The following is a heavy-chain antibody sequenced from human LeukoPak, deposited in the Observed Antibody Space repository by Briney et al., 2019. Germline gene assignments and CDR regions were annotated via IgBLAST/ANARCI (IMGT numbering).Heavy chain of an antibody. V-gene: IGHV4-39*01. CDR3: ARLWGARTYYYNSSGADY. CDR1: GGSISSSSHY. J-gene: IGHJ4*02. D-gene: IGHD3-22*01. Sequence: PSETLSLTCTVSGGSISSSSHYWGWIRQPPGKGLEWIGSIYYSGSTYYNPSLKSRVTISVDTSKNQFSLKLSSVTAADTAVYYCARLWGARTYYYNSSGADYWGQGTLVTVSS. CDR2: IYYSGST.